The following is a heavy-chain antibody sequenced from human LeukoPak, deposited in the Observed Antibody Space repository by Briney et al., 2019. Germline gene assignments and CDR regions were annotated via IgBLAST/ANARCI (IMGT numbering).Heavy chain of an antibody. J-gene: IGHJ3*01. V-gene: IGHV3-23*01. Sequence: GGSLRLSCAASGFNFRDAAMTWVRQAPGKGLEWVSLISFSGDNSYYADSVKGRFTISRDNSKNTLSLQMNSLRVEDTAIYYCAKDIQLSTWGLGTMVTVSS. D-gene: IGHD5-24*01. CDR1: GFNFRDAA. CDR2: ISFSGDNS. CDR3: AKDIQLST.